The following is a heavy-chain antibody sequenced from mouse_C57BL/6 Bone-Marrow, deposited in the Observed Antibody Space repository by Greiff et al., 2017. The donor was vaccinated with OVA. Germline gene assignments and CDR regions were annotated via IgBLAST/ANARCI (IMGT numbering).Heavy chain of an antibody. J-gene: IGHJ3*01. Sequence: QVQLKQPGAELVMPGASVKLSCKASGYTFTRYWMHWVKQRPGQGLEWIGEIDPSDSYTNYNQKFKAKSTLTVDKSSSTAYMQLSSLTSEDSAVYYCARKEGRKFAYWGQGTLVTVSA. CDR2: IDPSDSYT. V-gene: IGHV1-69*01. CDR3: ARKEGRKFAY. CDR1: GYTFTRYW. D-gene: IGHD3-3*01.